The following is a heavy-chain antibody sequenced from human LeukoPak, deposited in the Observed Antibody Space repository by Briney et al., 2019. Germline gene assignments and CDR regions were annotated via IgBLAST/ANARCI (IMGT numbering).Heavy chain of an antibody. Sequence: PSETLSLTCTVSGGSISSSSYYWGWIRQPRGKGLEWIGSIYYSGSTYYNPSLKSRVTISVDTSKNQFSLKLSSVTAADTAVYYCARGFDRSLPNQYFQHWGQGTLVTVSS. V-gene: IGHV4-39*07. J-gene: IGHJ1*01. D-gene: IGHD3-10*01. CDR2: IYYSGST. CDR3: ARGFDRSLPNQYFQH. CDR1: GGSISSSSYY.